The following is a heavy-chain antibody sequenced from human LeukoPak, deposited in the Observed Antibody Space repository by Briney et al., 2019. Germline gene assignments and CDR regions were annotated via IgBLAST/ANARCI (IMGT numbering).Heavy chain of an antibody. D-gene: IGHD3-16*01. Sequence: ASVKVSCKPSRGTFSSYTINWVRQAPGQGLEWMGGIIPIFSTANYAQKFRGRVTITADESMTTVYMELSSLRSEDTAVYYSARDMTDLLHVFDIWGQGTMVTVSS. J-gene: IGHJ3*02. CDR3: ARDMTDLLHVFDI. CDR2: IIPIFSTA. V-gene: IGHV1-69*01. CDR1: RGTFSSYT.